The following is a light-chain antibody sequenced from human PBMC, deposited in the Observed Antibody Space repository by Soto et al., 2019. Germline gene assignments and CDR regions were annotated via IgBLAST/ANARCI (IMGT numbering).Light chain of an antibody. J-gene: IGKJ1*01. CDR3: QQSYRSPPT. CDR1: QSISNH. Sequence: DIQMTQSPSSLSASVEDRVIITCRASQSISNHLNWYQQKPGKAPKLLIFAASSLQSGVPSRFSGSRSGPDFTLTISSLQPEDFATYYCQQSYRSPPTFGQGTKVDNK. V-gene: IGKV1-39*01. CDR2: AAS.